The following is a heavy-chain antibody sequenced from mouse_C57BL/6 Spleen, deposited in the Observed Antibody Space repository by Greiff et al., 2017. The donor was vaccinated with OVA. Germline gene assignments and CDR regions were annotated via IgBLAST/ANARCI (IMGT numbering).Heavy chain of an antibody. CDR1: GYTFTSYW. CDR2: IHPNSGST. CDR3: ARWGDGYLAWFAD. V-gene: IGHV1-64*01. D-gene: IGHD2-3*01. J-gene: IGHJ3*01. Sequence: QVQLQQPGAELVKPGASVKLSCTASGYTFTSYWMHWVKQRPGQGLEWIGMIHPNSGSTNYNEKFKSKATLTVDKSSSTAYMQLSSLTSEDSAVYYCARWGDGYLAWFADWGKGTMVTVAA.